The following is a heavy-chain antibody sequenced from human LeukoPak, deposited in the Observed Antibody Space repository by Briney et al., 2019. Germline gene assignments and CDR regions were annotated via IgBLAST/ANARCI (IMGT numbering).Heavy chain of an antibody. CDR2: INPNSGGT. CDR1: GYTFTGYY. J-gene: IGHJ5*02. CDR3: ARDSRSIGTPAWFDP. Sequence: GASMKVSCKASGYTFTGYYMHWVRQAPGQGLEWMGWINPNSGGTNYAQKFQGRVTMTRDTSISTAYMELSRLRSDDTAVYYCARDSRSIGTPAWFDPWGQGTLVTVSS. V-gene: IGHV1-2*02. D-gene: IGHD1-1*01.